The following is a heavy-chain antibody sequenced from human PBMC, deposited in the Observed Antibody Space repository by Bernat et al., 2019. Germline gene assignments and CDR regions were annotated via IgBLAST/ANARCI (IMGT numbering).Heavy chain of an antibody. CDR3: ARGGLSKTSADQ. J-gene: IGHJ4*02. V-gene: IGHV3-7*01. CDR1: GFTFSNHW. D-gene: IGHD3/OR15-3a*01. CDR2: INEGGSVE. Sequence: EVRLVESGGDWVQPGGSLRLSCVASGFTFSNHWMTLFRQAPGKGLEWVANINEGGSVEHYLDSVKGRFTISRDNAKNSLYLQMNSLRGEDTAVYYCARGGLSKTSADQGGQGTLVTVSS.